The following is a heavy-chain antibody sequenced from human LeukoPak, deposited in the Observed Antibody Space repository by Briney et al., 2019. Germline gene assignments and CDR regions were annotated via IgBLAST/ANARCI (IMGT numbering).Heavy chain of an antibody. D-gene: IGHD3-10*01. Sequence: GGSLRLSCAASGFTFSIYSMNWVRQAPGKGLEWVSSIGGSSSSLYYAESVKGRFTISRDNARNSLYLQMNSLRAEDTAVYYCAKETRGSITMVRGGAFDIWGQGTMVTVSS. CDR3: AKETRGSITMVRGGAFDI. CDR1: GFTFSIYS. J-gene: IGHJ3*02. CDR2: IGGSSSSL. V-gene: IGHV3-21*04.